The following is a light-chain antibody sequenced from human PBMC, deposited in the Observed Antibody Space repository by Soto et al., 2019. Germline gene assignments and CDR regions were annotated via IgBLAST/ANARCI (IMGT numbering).Light chain of an antibody. Sequence: QSVPAQPTPVSRSPGQSIAISSTGTSSDVGGYNYVSWHQQHPGKAPKFLISVVRNRPSGVSNRFSGSKSGNTASLTISGLQAEDEADYYCSSYRSGGTFVFGSGTKV. CDR1: SSDVGGYNY. J-gene: IGLJ1*01. CDR2: VVR. CDR3: SSYRSGGTFV. V-gene: IGLV2-14*01.